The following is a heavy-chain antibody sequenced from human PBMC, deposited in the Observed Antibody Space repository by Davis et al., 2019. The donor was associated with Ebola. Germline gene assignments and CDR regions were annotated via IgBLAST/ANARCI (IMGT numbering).Heavy chain of an antibody. J-gene: IGHJ4*01. CDR3: ASGKDYAFDY. D-gene: IGHD4-17*01. CDR1: GFRISGYP. CDR2: ITGSGTGT. V-gene: IGHV3-48*02. Sequence: PGGSLRLSCAASGFRISGYPMNRVRKAPAKGPEWISHITGSGTGTYYADSVKGRFTISRDTGKSSLFLQMNSLRDEDTAIYYCASGKDYAFDYWGLGTLVTVSS.